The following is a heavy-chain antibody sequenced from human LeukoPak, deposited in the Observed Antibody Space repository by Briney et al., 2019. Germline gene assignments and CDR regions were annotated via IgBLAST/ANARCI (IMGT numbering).Heavy chain of an antibody. J-gene: IGHJ5*02. V-gene: IGHV4-61*01. CDR3: ARLWLLKHWFDP. CDR1: GGSVSSGSYY. CDR2: IYYSGSS. D-gene: IGHD2-15*01. Sequence: SETLSLTCTVSGGSVSSGSYYWSWIRQPPGKGLEWIGYIYYSGSSNYNPSLKSRVTISVDTSKNQFSLKLSSVTAADTAVYYCARLWLLKHWFDPWGQGTLVTVSS.